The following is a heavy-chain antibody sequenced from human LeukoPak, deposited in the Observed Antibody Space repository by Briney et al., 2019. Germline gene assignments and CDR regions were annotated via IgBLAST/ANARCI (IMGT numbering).Heavy chain of an antibody. CDR1: GGSISSYY. Sequence: SETLSLTCTVSGGSISSYYGSWIRQPSGKGLEWIGYFYYIGSTNYNPSLKTRSTIPVDTPKKQSSLNLTAVTAADTPVFYCGRERRYNWNSDAFDIWGQGTMVTVS. V-gene: IGHV4-59*01. CDR3: GRERRYNWNSDAFDI. J-gene: IGHJ3*02. CDR2: FYYIGST. D-gene: IGHD1-7*01.